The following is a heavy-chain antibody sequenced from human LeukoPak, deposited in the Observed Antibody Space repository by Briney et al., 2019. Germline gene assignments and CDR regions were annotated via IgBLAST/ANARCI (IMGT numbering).Heavy chain of an antibody. D-gene: IGHD5-18*01. CDR2: IYYSGST. CDR1: GGSISISSYY. V-gene: IGHV4-39*01. J-gene: IGHJ4*02. Sequence: PSETLSLTCTVSGGSISISSYYWGWIRQPPGKGLEWIGSIYYSGSTYYNPSLKSRVTISVDTSKNQFSLKLSSVTAADTAVYYCARGRYSYGRPFDYWGQGTLVTVSS. CDR3: ARGRYSYGRPFDY.